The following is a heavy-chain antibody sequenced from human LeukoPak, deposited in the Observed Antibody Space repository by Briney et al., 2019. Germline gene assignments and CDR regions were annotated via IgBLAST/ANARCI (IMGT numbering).Heavy chain of an antibody. V-gene: IGHV4-34*01. Sequence: GSLRLSCAASEFTFSSYSMNWVRQPPGKGLEWIGEINQSGTTNYNPSLKSRVTISVDTSKNQFSVRMSSVTAADTAVYYCARAHEYSSSSGRVDSWGQGALVTVSS. CDR2: INQSGTT. CDR3: ARAHEYSSSSGRVDS. D-gene: IGHD6-6*01. CDR1: EFTFSSYS. J-gene: IGHJ5*02.